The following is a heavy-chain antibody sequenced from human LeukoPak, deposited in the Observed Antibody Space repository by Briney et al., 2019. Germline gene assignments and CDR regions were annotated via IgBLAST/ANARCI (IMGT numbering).Heavy chain of an antibody. CDR3: ARNHGDPLKYYFDY. J-gene: IGHJ4*02. V-gene: IGHV4-39*07. CDR2: VYYSGDT. D-gene: IGHD4-17*01. Sequence: SETLSLTCAVSGGSISSSGYYWAWIRQPPGEGLEWIGSVYYSGDTYYNPSLKSRVTISVDTSKNQFSLRLNSVTAADTAVYYCARNHGDPLKYYFDYWGQGTLVTVSS. CDR1: GGSISSSGYY.